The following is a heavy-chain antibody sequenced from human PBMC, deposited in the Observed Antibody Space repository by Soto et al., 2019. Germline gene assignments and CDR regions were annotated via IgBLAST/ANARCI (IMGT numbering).Heavy chain of an antibody. Sequence: SETLSLTCTVSGGSISSYYWSWIRQPPGKGLEWIGYIYYSGSTNYNPSLKSRVTISVDTSKNQFSLKLSSVTAADTAVYYCARFEYSSSYKFDYWGQGTLVTVPQ. CDR3: ARFEYSSSYKFDY. CDR2: IYYSGST. V-gene: IGHV4-59*01. J-gene: IGHJ4*02. D-gene: IGHD6-6*01. CDR1: GGSISSYY.